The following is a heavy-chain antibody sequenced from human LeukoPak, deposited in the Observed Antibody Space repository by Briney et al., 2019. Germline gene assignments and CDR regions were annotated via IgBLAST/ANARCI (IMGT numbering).Heavy chain of an antibody. Sequence: GGSLRLSCAASGFTFSSYSMNWARQAPGKGLEWVSYISSSSTIYYAASVKGRFTISRDNSKNTLYLQMNSLRGEDTTVYYCAKDREGWEAAMEAFDPWGQGTLVTVSS. J-gene: IGHJ5*02. CDR3: AKDREGWEAAMEAFDP. CDR2: ISSSSTI. D-gene: IGHD2-2*01. CDR1: GFTFSSYS. V-gene: IGHV3-48*01.